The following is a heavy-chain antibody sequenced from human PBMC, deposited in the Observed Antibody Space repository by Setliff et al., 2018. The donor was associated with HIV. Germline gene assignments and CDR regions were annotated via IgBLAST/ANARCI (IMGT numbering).Heavy chain of an antibody. Sequence: GASLKISCKGSGYSFTSHWIAWVRQMPGQGLEWMGIIYPSDSATAYSPSFQGQITISADKSISTAYLQWSSLKASDTAIYYCARSHFITLFGVIYYPGYFDLWGRGTQVTVSS. CDR1: GYSFTSHW. V-gene: IGHV5-51*01. CDR3: ARSHFITLFGVIYYPGYFDL. CDR2: IYPSDSAT. D-gene: IGHD3-3*01. J-gene: IGHJ2*01.